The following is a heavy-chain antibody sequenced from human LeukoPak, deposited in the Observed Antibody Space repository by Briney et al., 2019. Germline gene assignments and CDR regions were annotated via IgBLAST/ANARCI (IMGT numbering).Heavy chain of an antibody. J-gene: IGHJ4*02. CDR2: IYHSGST. Sequence: PSETLSLTCTVSGGSISSYYWSWIRQPPGKGLEWIGYIYHSGSTYYNPSLKSRVTISVDRSKNQFSLKLSSVTAADTAVYYCATESSIAARKFRYWGQGTLVTVSS. D-gene: IGHD6-6*01. CDR3: ATESSIAARKFRY. V-gene: IGHV4-59*12. CDR1: GGSISSYY.